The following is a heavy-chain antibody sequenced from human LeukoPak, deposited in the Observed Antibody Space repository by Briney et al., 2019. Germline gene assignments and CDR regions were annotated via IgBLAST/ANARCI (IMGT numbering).Heavy chain of an antibody. Sequence: PSGTLSLTCTVSGGSISSYYWSWIRQPPGKGLEWIGYIYYSGTTDYNPSLKSRVTISVDTSNNHFSLKVSSVTAADTAVYYCARSSGAYRSFDYWGQGTLVPVSS. J-gene: IGHJ4*02. D-gene: IGHD1-26*01. CDR1: GGSISSYY. CDR3: ARSSGAYRSFDY. CDR2: IYYSGTT. V-gene: IGHV4-59*01.